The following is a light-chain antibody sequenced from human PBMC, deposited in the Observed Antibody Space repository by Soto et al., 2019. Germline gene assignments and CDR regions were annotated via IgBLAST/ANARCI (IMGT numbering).Light chain of an antibody. V-gene: IGLV2-14*03. CDR2: EVN. J-gene: IGLJ1*01. Sequence: QSALTQPASVSGAPGQSITISCTGTSNDVGGYKYVSWYQQRPGTAPKLIMFEVNNRPSGVSDRFSGSRSANTASLTISGLQDQDEDDYYCSSYSSNNILSYVFGTGTKLTVL. CDR3: SSYSSNNILSYV. CDR1: SNDVGGYKY.